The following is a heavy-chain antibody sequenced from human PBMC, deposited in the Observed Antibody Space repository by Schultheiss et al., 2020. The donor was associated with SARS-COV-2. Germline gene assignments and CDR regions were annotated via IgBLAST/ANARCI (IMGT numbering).Heavy chain of an antibody. D-gene: IGHD2-2*03. J-gene: IGHJ3*02. CDR2: IYTSGST. CDR1: GGSFSGYY. CDR3: ARDPPGYCSSTSCDAFGAFDI. V-gene: IGHV4-4*07. Sequence: SETLSLTCAVYGGSFSGYYWSWIRQPPGKGLEWIGRIYTSGSTNYNPSLKSRVTMSVDTSKNQFSLKLSSVTAADTAVYYCARDPPGYCSSTSCDAFGAFDIWGQGTMVTVSS.